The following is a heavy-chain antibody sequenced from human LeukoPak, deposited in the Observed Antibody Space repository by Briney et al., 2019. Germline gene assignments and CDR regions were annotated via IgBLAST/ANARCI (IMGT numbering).Heavy chain of an antibody. CDR1: GYSISSGYY. D-gene: IGHD3-10*01. J-gene: IGHJ4*02. CDR2: IYHSGST. CDR3: ASPGRYYYGSGSSGFDY. Sequence: SETLSLTCTVSGYSISSGYYWGWLRQSPGKGLEWIASIYHSGSTYYNPSLKSRVTISVDTSKNQFSLKLSSVTAADTAVYYCASPGRYYYGSGSSGFDYWGQGTLVTVSS. V-gene: IGHV4-38-2*02.